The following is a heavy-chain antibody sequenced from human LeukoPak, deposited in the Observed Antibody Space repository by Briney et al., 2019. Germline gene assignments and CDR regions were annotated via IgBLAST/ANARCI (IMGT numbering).Heavy chain of an antibody. CDR2: ISGDGGST. V-gene: IGHV3-43*02. CDR1: GFTFDNNA. Sequence: GWSLTLSCPASGFTFDNNAMHWVRQAPAKGLEWVSRISGDGGSTYYADSVKGRFTISRDNSKNSLYLQLNSLRTADTALYYCASSKDSDIAVAGASVDHWGRGTLVTVSS. D-gene: IGHD6-19*01. CDR3: ASSKDSDIAVAGASVDH. J-gene: IGHJ5*02.